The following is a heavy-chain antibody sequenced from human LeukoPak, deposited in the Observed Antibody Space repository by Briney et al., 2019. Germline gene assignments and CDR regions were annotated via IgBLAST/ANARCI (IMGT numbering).Heavy chain of an antibody. D-gene: IGHD1-1*01. V-gene: IGHV3-49*05. Sequence: KPGGSLRLSCTASGFTFGDYAMSWIRQAPGKGLEWVGFIGSKAYGETADYAASVKGRFTISRDDSKAIAYLQMNSLKTEDTAVYHCTRDRGAYNLYDYWGQGTLVTVSS. CDR2: IGSKAYGETA. CDR1: GFTFGDYA. J-gene: IGHJ4*02. CDR3: TRDRGAYNLYDY.